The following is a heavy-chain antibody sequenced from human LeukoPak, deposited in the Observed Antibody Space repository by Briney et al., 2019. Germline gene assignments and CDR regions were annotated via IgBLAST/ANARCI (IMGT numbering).Heavy chain of an antibody. CDR2: ISSSSSTI. J-gene: IGHJ3*02. CDR3: ARGLWELIGLIDI. Sequence: GGSLRLSCAASGFTFSSYSMNWVRQAPGKGLEWVSYISSSSSTIYYADSVKGRFTISRDNAKNSLYLQMNSLRAEDTAVYYCARGLWELIGLIDIWGQGTMVTVSS. V-gene: IGHV3-48*04. CDR1: GFTFSSYS. D-gene: IGHD1-26*01.